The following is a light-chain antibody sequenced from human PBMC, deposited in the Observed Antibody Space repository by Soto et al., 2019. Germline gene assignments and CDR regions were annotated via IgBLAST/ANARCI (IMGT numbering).Light chain of an antibody. V-gene: IGLV1-51*01. Sequence: QSVLTQPPSVSAAPGQKVTISCSGSSSSIGNNYVSWYQQVPGPVPKLLIYDNDERPSGIPDRFSGSKSGTSATLGITGLQTGDEADYYCATWDGTLNAVVFGGGTKLTVL. CDR2: DND. J-gene: IGLJ3*02. CDR1: SSSIGNNY. CDR3: ATWDGTLNAVV.